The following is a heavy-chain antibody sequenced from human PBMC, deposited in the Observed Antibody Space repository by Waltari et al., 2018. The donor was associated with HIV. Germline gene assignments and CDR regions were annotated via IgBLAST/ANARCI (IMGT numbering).Heavy chain of an antibody. CDR2: VSFDSSDF. CDR3: ARAPTTSLSLIQGF. Sequence: VESGGDVVQPGRSLRLSCSASGFTFKNYGMHWVRQTPGRGLEWVAFVSFDSSDFYYADSGKGRFTVSRDNSKNTLFLQMDNLKSEDTALYYCARAPTTSLSLIQGFWGQGTLVTVSS. CDR1: GFTFKNYG. J-gene: IGHJ4*02. D-gene: IGHD5-18*01. V-gene: IGHV3-30*03.